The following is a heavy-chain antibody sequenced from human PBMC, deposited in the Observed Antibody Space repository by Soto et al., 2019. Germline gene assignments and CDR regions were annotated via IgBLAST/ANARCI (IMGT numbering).Heavy chain of an antibody. V-gene: IGHV5-51*01. J-gene: IGHJ5*02. CDR3: ARGLSFSYDSTPPPMFDP. CDR2: IYPGDSDT. D-gene: IGHD3-10*01. CDR1: GYSFTSYW. Sequence: GESLKISCKGSGYSFTSYWIGWVRQMPGKGLEWMGIIYPGDSDTRYSPSFQCQVTISADKSISTAYLQWSSLKASDTSMYYCARGLSFSYDSTPPPMFDPWGQGTLVTVSS.